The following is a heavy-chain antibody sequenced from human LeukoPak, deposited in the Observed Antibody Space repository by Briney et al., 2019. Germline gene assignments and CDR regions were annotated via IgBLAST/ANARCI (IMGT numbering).Heavy chain of an antibody. CDR3: AKDRPIKGGFDP. CDR2: MRSDGTSK. Sequence: PGGSLRLSCVASGFSLTTNGMLWVRQAPGTGLQWVAFMRSDGTSKYYGDSVEGRFTISRDNSKSTLYLLMNSLSAEDTGIYYCAKDRPIKGGFDPWGQGTPVTVSS. V-gene: IGHV3-30*02. D-gene: IGHD3-16*01. CDR1: GFSLTTNG. J-gene: IGHJ5*02.